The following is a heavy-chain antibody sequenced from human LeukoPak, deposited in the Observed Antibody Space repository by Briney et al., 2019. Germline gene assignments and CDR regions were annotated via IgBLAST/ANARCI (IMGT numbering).Heavy chain of an antibody. CDR1: GFTFSSFW. D-gene: IGHD5-12*01. Sequence: SGGSLRLSCAASGFTFSSFWMTWARQAPGKGLEWVANINQDGSEKYYVDSVKGRFTISRDNAKNSVYLQMNSLRAEDTAVYYCARDGGVSGYDLLDYWGQGTLVTVSS. V-gene: IGHV3-7*01. J-gene: IGHJ4*02. CDR2: INQDGSEK. CDR3: ARDGGVSGYDLLDY.